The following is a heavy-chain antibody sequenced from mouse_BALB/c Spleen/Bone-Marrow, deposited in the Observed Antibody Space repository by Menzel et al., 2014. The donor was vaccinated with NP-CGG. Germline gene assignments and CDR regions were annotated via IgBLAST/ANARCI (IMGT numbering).Heavy chain of an antibody. CDR2: IDPANGNT. V-gene: IGHV14-3*02. D-gene: IGHD1-1*01. CDR3: ASYYYGSYGFAY. Sequence: EVKLVESGAELVKPGASVKLSCTASGFNIKDTYMHWVKQRPEQGLEWIGRIDPANGNTKYDPKFQGKATITADTSSNTDYLQLSSLTSEDTAVYYCASYYYGSYGFAYWGQGTLVTVSA. J-gene: IGHJ3*01. CDR1: GFNIKDTY.